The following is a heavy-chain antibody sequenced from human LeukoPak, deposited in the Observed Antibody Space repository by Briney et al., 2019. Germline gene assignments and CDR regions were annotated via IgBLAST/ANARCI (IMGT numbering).Heavy chain of an antibody. CDR2: ITSSSSYI. CDR3: ARAGGPSYYYYYMDV. J-gene: IGHJ6*03. V-gene: IGHV3-21*01. CDR1: GFTFSTYS. Sequence: GGSLRLSCAASGFTFSTYSMNWVRQAPGKGLEWVSFITSSSSYIYYADSVKGRFTISRDNAKNSLYLQMNSLRVEDTAVYYCARAGGPSYYYYYMDVWGKGTTVTVSS.